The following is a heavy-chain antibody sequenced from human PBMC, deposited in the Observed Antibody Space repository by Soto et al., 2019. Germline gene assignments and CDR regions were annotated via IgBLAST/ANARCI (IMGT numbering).Heavy chain of an antibody. CDR3: SRDVSPGSSSLYLDAFDI. D-gene: IGHD6-13*01. CDR1: GFSFGSSW. V-gene: IGHV3-7*05. J-gene: IGHJ3*02. CDR2: IKKDGSQI. Sequence: EVQLVESGGGLVQPGGSLRLSCVASGFSFGSSWMTWVRQAPGKGLEWVANIKKDGSQISYLDSVRVRFTISRDNAKNSLYLQMHSLRAEDTALYDCSRDVSPGSSSLYLDAFDIWGQGTMVTVSS.